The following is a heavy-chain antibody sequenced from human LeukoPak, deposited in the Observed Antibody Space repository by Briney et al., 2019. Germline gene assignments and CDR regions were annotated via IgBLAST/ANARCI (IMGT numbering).Heavy chain of an antibody. D-gene: IGHD1-26*01. Sequence: GGSLRLSCAASGFTFSTYSMKWVRQAPGKGLEWVSYISSSGSTIYYADSVKGRFTISRDNAKNSLYLQMSSLRAEDTAVYYCARDLKGVVGATNVGDAFDIWGQGTMVTVSS. CDR2: ISSSGSTI. CDR1: GFTFSTYS. J-gene: IGHJ3*02. V-gene: IGHV3-48*04. CDR3: ARDLKGVVGATNVGDAFDI.